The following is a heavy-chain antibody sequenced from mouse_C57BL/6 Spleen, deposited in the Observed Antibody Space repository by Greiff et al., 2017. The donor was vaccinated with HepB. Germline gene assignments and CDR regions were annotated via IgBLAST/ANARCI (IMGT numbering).Heavy chain of an antibody. CDR1: GYAFSSYW. V-gene: IGHV1-80*01. J-gene: IGHJ4*01. CDR2: IYPGDGDT. CDR3: ARGIYYGSSYGYAMDY. Sequence: VKLMESGAELVKPGASVKISCKASGYAFSSYWMNWVKQRPGKGLEWIGQIYPGDGDTNYNGKFKGKATLTADKSSSTAYMQLSSLTSEDSAVYFCARGIYYGSSYGYAMDYWGQGTSVTVSS. D-gene: IGHD1-1*01.